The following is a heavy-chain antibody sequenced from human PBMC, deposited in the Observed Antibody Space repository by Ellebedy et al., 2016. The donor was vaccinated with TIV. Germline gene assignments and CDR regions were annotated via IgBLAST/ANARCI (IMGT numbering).Heavy chain of an antibody. V-gene: IGHV1-69*04. D-gene: IGHD2-15*01. J-gene: IGHJ5*02. CDR3: ARDRCSGGSCNPAWLPWFDP. CDR1: VGTFSSYA. CDR2: IIPILGIA. Sequence: SVTVSCKASVGTFSSYAISWVRQPPGQGREWMGRIIPILGIAHYAQRFTGRFTITADKSTSTAYMELSSRRSEDTAVYYCARDRCSGGSCNPAWLPWFDPWGQGTLVTVSS.